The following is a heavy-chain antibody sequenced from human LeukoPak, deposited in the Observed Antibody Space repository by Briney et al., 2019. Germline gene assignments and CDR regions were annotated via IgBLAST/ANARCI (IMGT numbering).Heavy chain of an antibody. J-gene: IGHJ3*02. V-gene: IGHV3-72*01. CDR3: ARLADYVAFDI. D-gene: IGHD4-17*01. CDR1: GFTFSDHY. Sequence: GGSLRLSCAASGFTFSDHYTDWVRQAPGKGLEWVGRTRNKANSYTTEYAASVKGRFTISRDDSRNSLYLQMNSLKTEDTAVYYCARLADYVAFDIWGQGTMVTVSS. CDR2: TRNKANSYTT.